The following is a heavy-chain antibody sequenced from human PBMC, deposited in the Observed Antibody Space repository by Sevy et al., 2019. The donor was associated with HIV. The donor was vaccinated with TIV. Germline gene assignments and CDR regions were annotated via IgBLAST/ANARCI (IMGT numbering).Heavy chain of an antibody. D-gene: IGHD5-18*01. CDR3: ARVPSEDVFSYGPFDS. J-gene: IGHJ5*01. Sequence: SETLSLTCIVSSGSVSSGNNYWSWIRQPPGKGLEWIGYIYYSGNTKYNPSLKSRFTITIDTSKNQFSLNLTSVTAAETAVYYCARVPSEDVFSYGPFDSWGQGILVTVSS. CDR2: IYYSGNT. V-gene: IGHV4-61*01. CDR1: SGSVSSGNNY.